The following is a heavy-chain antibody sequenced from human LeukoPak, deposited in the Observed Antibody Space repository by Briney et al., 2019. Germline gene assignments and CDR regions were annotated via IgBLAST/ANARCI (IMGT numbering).Heavy chain of an antibody. D-gene: IGHD5-12*01. J-gene: IGHJ4*02. CDR3: ARDKGYAFDY. CDR1: GFAFSTYA. V-gene: IGHV3-23*01. CDR2: LIGSGSKT. Sequence: GGSLRLSCAASGFAFSTYALSWVRQARGKGLEWVSALIGSGSKTYYADSVKGRFTISRDNSKDTLYLQMNSLRAGDTALYYCARDKGYAFDYWGQGTLVTVSS.